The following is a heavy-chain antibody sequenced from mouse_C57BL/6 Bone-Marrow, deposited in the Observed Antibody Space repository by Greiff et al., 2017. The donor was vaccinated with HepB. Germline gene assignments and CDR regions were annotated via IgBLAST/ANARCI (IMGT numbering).Heavy chain of an antibody. CDR3: ARGGITTDWYFDV. CDR1: GYSITSGYY. D-gene: IGHD1-1*01. Sequence: ESGPGLVKPSQSLSLTCSVTGYSITSGYYWNWIRQFPGNKLEWMGYISYDGSNNYNPSLKNRISITRDTSKNQFFLKLNSVTTEDSATYYCARGGITTDWYFDVWGTGTTVTVSS. J-gene: IGHJ1*03. V-gene: IGHV3-6*01. CDR2: ISYDGSN.